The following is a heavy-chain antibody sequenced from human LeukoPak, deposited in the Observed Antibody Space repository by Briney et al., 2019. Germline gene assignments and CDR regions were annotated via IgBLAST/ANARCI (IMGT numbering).Heavy chain of an antibody. CDR2: IYYGGST. D-gene: IGHD6-19*01. CDR1: GGSISSSSYY. J-gene: IGHJ4*02. CDR3: ARDRIAVAGTFDY. Sequence: SETLSLTCTVSGGSISSSSYYWGWIRQPPGKGLEWIGYIYYGGSTYYNPSLKSRVTISVDTSKNQFSLKLSSVTAADTAVYYCARDRIAVAGTFDYWGQGTLVTVSS. V-gene: IGHV4-30-4*08.